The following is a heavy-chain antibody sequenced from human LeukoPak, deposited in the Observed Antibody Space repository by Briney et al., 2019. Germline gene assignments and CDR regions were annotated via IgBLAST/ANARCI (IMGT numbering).Heavy chain of an antibody. CDR1: GYTFTGYY. CDR3: ARDDSDYGHMYDY. CDR2: INPNSGGT. Sequence: ASVKVSCKASGYTFTGYYMHWVRQAPGQGLEWMGWINPNSGGTNYAQKFQGRVTMTRDTSISTAYMELSRLRSDDTAVYYCARDDSDYGHMYDYWGQGTLVTVSS. V-gene: IGHV1-2*02. D-gene: IGHD4-17*01. J-gene: IGHJ4*02.